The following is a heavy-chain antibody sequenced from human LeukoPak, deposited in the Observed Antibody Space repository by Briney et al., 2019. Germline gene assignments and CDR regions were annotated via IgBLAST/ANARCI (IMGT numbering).Heavy chain of an antibody. Sequence: GGSLRLSCAASGFTFSSYGMHWVRQAPGKGLEWVAVISYDGSNKYYADSVKGRFTISRDNSKDTLYLQMNSLRAEDTAVYYCAKDTITMVRGVTSYYFDYWGQGTLVTVSS. CDR1: GFTFSSYG. CDR3: AKDTITMVRGVTSYYFDY. D-gene: IGHD3-10*01. CDR2: ISYDGSNK. V-gene: IGHV3-30*18. J-gene: IGHJ4*02.